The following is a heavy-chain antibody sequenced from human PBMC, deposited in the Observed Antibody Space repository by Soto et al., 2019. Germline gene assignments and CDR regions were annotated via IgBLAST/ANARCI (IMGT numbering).Heavy chain of an antibody. Sequence: QVQLVESGGGVVQPGRSLRLSCAASGFTFSSYGIHWVRQAPGKGLEWVAVISYDGGNKHYADSVQGRFTISRDNSKNTLYLQMNSLRAEDTALYYCAKDTYYFDSSGYYVFDSWGQGTLVTVSS. J-gene: IGHJ4*02. CDR3: AKDTYYFDSSGYYVFDS. CDR1: GFTFSSYG. V-gene: IGHV3-30*18. D-gene: IGHD3-22*01. CDR2: ISYDGGNK.